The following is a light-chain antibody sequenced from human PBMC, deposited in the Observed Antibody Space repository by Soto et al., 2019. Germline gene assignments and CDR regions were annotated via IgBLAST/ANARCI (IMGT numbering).Light chain of an antibody. J-gene: IGKJ1*01. CDR3: KQYNNWLTWT. V-gene: IGKV3-15*01. CDR2: GAS. CDR1: QSISNN. Sequence: EIVMTQSPATLSVSPGERATLSCRASQSISNNLAWYQQKPGQAPRLLIYGASTRATGLPARFSGSGSGTEFTLTISSLQSEDFAVYYCKQYNNWLTWTFGQGTKVEIK.